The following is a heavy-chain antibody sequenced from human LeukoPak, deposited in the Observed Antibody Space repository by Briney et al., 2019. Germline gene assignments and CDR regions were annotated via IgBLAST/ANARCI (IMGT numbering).Heavy chain of an antibody. J-gene: IGHJ6*02. CDR1: GGTFSSYA. CDR3: ARVAQWLAPFYYYYYGMDV. CDR2: IIPIFGTA. V-gene: IGHV1-69*13. Sequence: ASVKVSCKASGGTFSSYAISWVRQAPGQGLEWMGGIIPIFGTANYAQKFQGRVTITADESTSTAYMELSSLRSEDTAVYYCARVAQWLAPFYYYYYGMDVWGQGTTVTVSS. D-gene: IGHD6-19*01.